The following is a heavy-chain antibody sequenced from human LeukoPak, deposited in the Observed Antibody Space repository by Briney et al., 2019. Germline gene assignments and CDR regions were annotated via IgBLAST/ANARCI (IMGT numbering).Heavy chain of an antibody. Sequence: PSETLSLTCIVSGGSISSHYWSWTRQSAGEGLEYIGRVYASGSTDYSPSVQSRVTMSVDTSKNQFSLKLTSVTAADTAIYYCARDGAATFSDYWGQGTLVTVSS. CDR3: ARDGAATFSDY. CDR1: GGSISSHY. J-gene: IGHJ4*02. V-gene: IGHV4-4*07. CDR2: VYASGST. D-gene: IGHD1-26*01.